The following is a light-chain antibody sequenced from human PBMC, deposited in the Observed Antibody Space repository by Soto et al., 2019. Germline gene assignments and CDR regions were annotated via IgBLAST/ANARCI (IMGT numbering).Light chain of an antibody. Sequence: EIVMTQSPATLSFSPVEGTAPPSSRGQRGSSSSLAWYQQKPGQAPRLLIYGASRRATGIPDRFSGSGSGTDFSLTISRLEPEDFAVYYCHQYGSSLRTFGQGTKVDIK. CDR1: QRGSSSS. CDR3: HQYGSSLRT. J-gene: IGKJ1*01. CDR2: GAS. V-gene: IGKV3-20*01.